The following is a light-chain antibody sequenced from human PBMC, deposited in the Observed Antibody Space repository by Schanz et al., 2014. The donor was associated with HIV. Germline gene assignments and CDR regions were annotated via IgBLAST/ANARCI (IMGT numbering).Light chain of an antibody. J-gene: IGLJ2*01. V-gene: IGLV2-8*01. CDR3: SSLAADNTLV. CDR2: EVN. Sequence: QSVLTQPPSASGSPGHSVTISCTGTTSDIGAYNYVSWYQLHPGRAPKLIIFEVNRRPSGVPNRFSGSKSGNTASLTVSGLLAEDEGDYYYSSLAADNTLVFGGGTKLTVL. CDR1: TSDIGAYNY.